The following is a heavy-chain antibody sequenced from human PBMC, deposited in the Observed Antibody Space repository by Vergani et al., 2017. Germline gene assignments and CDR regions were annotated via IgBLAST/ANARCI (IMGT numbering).Heavy chain of an antibody. CDR1: GFTFSSYA. J-gene: IGHJ3*02. Sequence: EVQLLESGGGLVQPGGSLRLSCPASGFTFSSYAMSWVRQAPGKGLEWVSAISGSGGSTYYADSVKGRFTISRDKAKNSLYLQMNSLRAEDTAVYYCARDRGRAFDIWGQGTMVTVSS. V-gene: IGHV3-23*01. CDR3: ARDRGRAFDI. CDR2: ISGSGGST.